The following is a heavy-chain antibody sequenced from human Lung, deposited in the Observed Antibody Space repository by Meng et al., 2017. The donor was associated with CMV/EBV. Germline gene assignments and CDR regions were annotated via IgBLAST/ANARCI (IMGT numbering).Heavy chain of an antibody. J-gene: IGHJ5*02. V-gene: IGHV4-31*03. D-gene: IGHD3-10*01. CDR3: ARASYGSGSPLGESWFDP. CDR2: IHSSGST. Sequence: QVQLQESGPGLVKPSQPLSLTCTVSGGSISSGGYYWSWIRQHPGKGLEWIGYIHSSGSTYYNPPLRSRLTISVDTSKNQFSLKLSSVTAADTAVYYCARASYGSGSPLGESWFDPWGQGTLVTVSS. CDR1: GGSISSGGYY.